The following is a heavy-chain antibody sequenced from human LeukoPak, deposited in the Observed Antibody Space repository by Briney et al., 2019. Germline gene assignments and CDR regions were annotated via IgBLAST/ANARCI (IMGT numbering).Heavy chain of an antibody. D-gene: IGHD3-3*01. CDR1: GFTFSSYA. Sequence: GGSLRLSCAASGFTFSSYAMSWVRQAPGKGLEWVSAISGSGGSTYYADSVKGRFTISRDNSKNTLYLQMNSLRAEDTAVYYCAKGPYYDFWSGYFLPFDYWGQGTLVTVSS. V-gene: IGHV3-23*01. CDR2: ISGSGGST. CDR3: AKGPYYDFWSGYFLPFDY. J-gene: IGHJ4*02.